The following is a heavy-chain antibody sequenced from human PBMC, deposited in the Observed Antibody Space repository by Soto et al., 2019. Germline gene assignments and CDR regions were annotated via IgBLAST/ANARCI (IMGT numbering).Heavy chain of an antibody. CDR1: GFSLSTSGMC. CDR3: ARMGLVAVPPAPSLPSYYYGMDA. J-gene: IGHJ6*02. D-gene: IGHD2-2*01. V-gene: IGHV2-70*01. Sequence: SGPTLVNPTQTLTLTCTFSGFSLSTSGMCVNWIRQPPGKALEWLALIDWGDDKYYSTSLKTRLTISKDTSKNQVVLTMTNMDPVDTATYYCARMGLVAVPPAPSLPSYYYGMDAWGQGPTVTVSS. CDR2: IDWGDDK.